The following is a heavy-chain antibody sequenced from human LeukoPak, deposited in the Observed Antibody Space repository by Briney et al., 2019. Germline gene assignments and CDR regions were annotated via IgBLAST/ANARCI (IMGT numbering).Heavy chain of an antibody. Sequence: ASVKVSCKASGYTFTSYDINWVRQATGQGLEWMGIINPSGGSTSYAQKFQGRVTMTRDTSTSTVYMELSSLRSEDTAVYYCARDHERYCGGDCYAPAYWGQGTLVTVSS. J-gene: IGHJ4*02. V-gene: IGHV1-46*01. D-gene: IGHD2-21*02. CDR2: INPSGGST. CDR3: ARDHERYCGGDCYAPAY. CDR1: GYTFTSYD.